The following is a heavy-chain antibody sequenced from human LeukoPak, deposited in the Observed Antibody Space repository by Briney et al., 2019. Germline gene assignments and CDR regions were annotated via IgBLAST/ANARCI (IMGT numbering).Heavy chain of an antibody. CDR1: GYTFTGYY. J-gene: IGHJ6*02. Sequence: ASVKVSCKASGYTFTGYYMHWVRQAPGQGLEWMGWINPNSGGTNYAQKLQGRVTMTTDTSTSTAYMELRSLRSDDTAVYYCARAGGVYYGMDVWGQGTTVTVSS. CDR2: INPNSGGT. V-gene: IGHV1-2*02. CDR3: ARAGGVYYGMDV. D-gene: IGHD4-23*01.